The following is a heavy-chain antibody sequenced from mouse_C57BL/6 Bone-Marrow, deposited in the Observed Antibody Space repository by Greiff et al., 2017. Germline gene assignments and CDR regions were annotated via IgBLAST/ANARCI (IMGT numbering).Heavy chain of an antibody. CDR3: TTMVTPFAY. CDR2: IDPENGDT. J-gene: IGHJ3*01. D-gene: IGHD2-2*01. V-gene: IGHV14-4*01. CDR1: GFNIKDDY. Sequence: EVMLVESGAELVRPGASVKLSCTASGFNIKDDYMPWVKQRPEQGLEWIGWIDPENGDTEYASKFQGKATITADTSSNTAYLQLSSLTSEDTAVYYCTTMVTPFAYWGQGTLVTVSA.